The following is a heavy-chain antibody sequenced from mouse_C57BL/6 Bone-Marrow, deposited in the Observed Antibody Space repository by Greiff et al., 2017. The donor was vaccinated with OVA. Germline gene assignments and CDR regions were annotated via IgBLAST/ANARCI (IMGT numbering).Heavy chain of an antibody. CDR1: GFTFSDYY. J-gene: IGHJ1*03. CDR3: VVVATDFDV. V-gene: IGHV5-12*01. Sequence: EVMLVESGGGLVQPGGSLKLSCAASGFTFSDYYMYWVRQTPEKRLEWVAYISNGGGSTYYPDTVKGRFTISRDNAKNTLYLQMSRLKSEDTAMYYCVVVATDFDVWGTGTTVTVSS. D-gene: IGHD1-1*01. CDR2: ISNGGGST.